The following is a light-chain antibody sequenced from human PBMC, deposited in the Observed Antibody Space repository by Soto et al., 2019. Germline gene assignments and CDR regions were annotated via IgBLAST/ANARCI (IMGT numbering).Light chain of an antibody. V-gene: IGLV2-14*03. J-gene: IGLJ2*01. CDR1: SSDIGAYHY. Sequence: QSALTQPASVSGFPGQSITISCTGTSSDIGAYHYVSWYQRHPGKALNLMIYDVSNRPSGISDRFSGSKSGNTASLTISGLQVEDEGDYYCSSYTTSRTVVLGGGTKLTVL. CDR3: SSYTTSRTVV. CDR2: DVS.